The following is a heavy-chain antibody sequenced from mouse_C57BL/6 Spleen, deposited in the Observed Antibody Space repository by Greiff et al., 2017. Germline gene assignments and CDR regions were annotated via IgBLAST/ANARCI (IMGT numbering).Heavy chain of an antibody. CDR3: ARGWERDYYFDY. D-gene: IGHD1-1*02. V-gene: IGHV1-50*01. J-gene: IGHJ2*01. CDR2: IDPSDSYT. CDR1: GYTFTSYW. Sequence: QVQLQQPGAELVKPGASVKLSCKASGYTFTSYWMQWVKQRPGQGLEWIGEIDPSDSYTNYNQKFKGKATLTVDTSSSTAYMQLSSLTSEDSAVYYCARGWERDYYFDYWGKGTTRTVSS.